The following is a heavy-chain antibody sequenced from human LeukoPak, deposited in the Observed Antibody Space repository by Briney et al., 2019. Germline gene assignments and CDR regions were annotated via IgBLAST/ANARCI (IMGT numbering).Heavy chain of an antibody. CDR1: GGSFSGYY. CDR3: ARGRGSFDP. V-gene: IGHV4-34*01. CDR2: INHSGST. Sequence: SETLSHTCAVYGGSFSGYYWSWIRQPPGKGLEWIGEINHSGSTNYNPSLKSRVTISVDTSKNQFSLKLSSVTAADTAVYYCARGRGSFDPWGQGTLVTVSS. D-gene: IGHD3-10*01. J-gene: IGHJ5*02.